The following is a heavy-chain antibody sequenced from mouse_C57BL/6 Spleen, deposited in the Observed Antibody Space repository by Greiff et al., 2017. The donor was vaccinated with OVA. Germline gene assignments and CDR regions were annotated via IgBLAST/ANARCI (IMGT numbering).Heavy chain of an antibody. D-gene: IGHD1-1*01. CDR3: ARSGITTVVGFDY. J-gene: IGHJ2*01. CDR1: GYAFSSYW. V-gene: IGHV1-80*01. CDR2: IYPGDGDT. Sequence: QVQLQQSGAELVKPGASVKISCKASGYAFSSYWINWVKQRPGTGLEWIGQIYPGDGDTNYNGKFKGKATLTADKSSSTAYMQLSSLTSEDSAVYFCARSGITTVVGFDYWGQGTTLTVSS.